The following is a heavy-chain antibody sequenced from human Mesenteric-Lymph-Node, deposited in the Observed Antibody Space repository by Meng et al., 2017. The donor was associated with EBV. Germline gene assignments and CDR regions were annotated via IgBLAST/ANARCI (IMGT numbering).Heavy chain of an antibody. CDR1: GGSISSYNW. Sequence: QGRLQGSGPGLVKPSGTLSLTCAVSGGSISSYNWWSWVRQPPGKGLEWIGEIYHSGSTNSNPSLRSRVTISVDKSKNQFSLKLTSVTAADTALYYCAKVESSGRFSWFDPWGQGTLVTVSS. J-gene: IGHJ5*02. D-gene: IGHD3-10*01. CDR3: AKVESSGRFSWFDP. CDR2: IYHSGST. V-gene: IGHV4-4*02.